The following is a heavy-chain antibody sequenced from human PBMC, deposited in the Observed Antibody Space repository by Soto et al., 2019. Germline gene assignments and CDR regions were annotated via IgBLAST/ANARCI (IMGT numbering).Heavy chain of an antibody. Sequence: TLSLTCTVSGGSISSGDYYWSWIRQPPGKGLEWIGYIYYSGSTYYNPSLKSRVTISVDTSKNQFSLKLSSVTAADTAVYYCAREIPDSVVVPRDHYDSMDVWGQWTTVTVSS. V-gene: IGHV4-30-4*01. CDR2: IYYSGST. J-gene: IGHJ6*02. CDR1: GGSISSGDYY. CDR3: AREIPDSVVVPRDHYDSMDV. D-gene: IGHD2-15*01.